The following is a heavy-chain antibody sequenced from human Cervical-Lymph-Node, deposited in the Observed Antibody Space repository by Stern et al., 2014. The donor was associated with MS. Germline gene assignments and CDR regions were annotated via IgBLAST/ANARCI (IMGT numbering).Heavy chain of an antibody. CDR3: ARPAAARYFDY. CDR1: GFTFGRHS. D-gene: IGHD6-25*01. CDR2: ISYDGSSQ. V-gene: IGHV3-30-3*01. Sequence: VNLVESGGGVVQPGRSLRLSCATSGFTFGRHSMHWVRQVPGKGLEWVAIISYDGSSQHYADSVKGRFTISRDNSNNTLYLQMNSLRIEDTAMYYCARPAAARYFDYWGQGSQVTVSS. J-gene: IGHJ4*02.